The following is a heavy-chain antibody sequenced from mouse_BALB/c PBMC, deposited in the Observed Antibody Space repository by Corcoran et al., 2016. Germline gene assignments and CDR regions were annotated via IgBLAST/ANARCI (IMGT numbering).Heavy chain of an antibody. CDR1: GYTFSSYW. J-gene: IGHJ3*01. CDR2: ILPGSGST. D-gene: IGHD2-14*01. CDR3: ASGYRYDVWFAY. Sequence: QVQLQQSGAELMKPGASVKISCKATGYTFSSYWIEWVKQRPGHGLEWIGEILPGSGSTNYNEKFKGKATFTADTSSNTAYMQLSSLTSEDSAVYYCASGYRYDVWFAYWGQGTLVTVSA. V-gene: IGHV1-9*01.